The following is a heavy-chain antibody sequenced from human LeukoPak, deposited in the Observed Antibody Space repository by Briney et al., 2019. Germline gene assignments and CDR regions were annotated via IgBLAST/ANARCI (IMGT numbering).Heavy chain of an antibody. Sequence: ASVKVSCKASGYTFTGYYMHWVRQAPGQGPEWMGWINTNTGNPTYAQGFTGRFVFSLDTSVSTAYLQISSLKAEDTAVYYCAREQGGSYSEDAFDIWGQGTMVTVSS. CDR1: GYTFTGYY. CDR3: AREQGGSYSEDAFDI. CDR2: INTNTGNP. J-gene: IGHJ3*02. V-gene: IGHV7-4-1*02. D-gene: IGHD1-26*01.